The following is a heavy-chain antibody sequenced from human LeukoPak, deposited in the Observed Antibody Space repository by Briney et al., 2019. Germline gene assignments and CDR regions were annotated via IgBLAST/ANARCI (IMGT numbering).Heavy chain of an antibody. Sequence: SETLSLTCAVYGGSFSGYYWSWIRQPPGKGLEWIGEINHSGSTNYNPSLKSRVTISVDTSKNQFSLKLSSVTAADTAVYYCASASLSPDYFDCWGQGTLVTVSS. CDR3: ASASLSPDYFDC. J-gene: IGHJ4*02. V-gene: IGHV4-34*01. CDR2: INHSGST. CDR1: GGSFSGYY.